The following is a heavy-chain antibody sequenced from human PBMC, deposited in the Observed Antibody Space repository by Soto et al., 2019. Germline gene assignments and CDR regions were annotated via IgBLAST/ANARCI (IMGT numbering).Heavy chain of an antibody. D-gene: IGHD6-19*01. CDR1: GYTVTGYY. V-gene: IGHV1-2*04. Sequence: ASLKVSCRASGYTVTGYYMHWLRQAPGQGLEWMGWINPNSGGTNYAQKSQGWITMTRDTSISPAYTELIRLKSDVSAVYYCARVFPPGSGGWCCEYWGHGTLVNVPS. CDR3: ARVFPPGSGGWCCEY. CDR2: INPNSGGT. J-gene: IGHJ4*01.